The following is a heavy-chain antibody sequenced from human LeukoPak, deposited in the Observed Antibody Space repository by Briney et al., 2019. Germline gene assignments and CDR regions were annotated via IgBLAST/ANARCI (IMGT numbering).Heavy chain of an antibody. D-gene: IGHD6-19*01. CDR1: GGTFSIYA. Sequence: ASVKVSFTASGGTFSIYAISWVRQAPGQGLEWMGWISAYNGNTNYSQKLQGRVTMTTDTSTSTAYMELRSLRSDDTAVYYCARYYIAVAGREDFDYWGQGTLVTVSS. CDR2: ISAYNGNT. J-gene: IGHJ4*02. CDR3: ARYYIAVAGREDFDY. V-gene: IGHV1-18*01.